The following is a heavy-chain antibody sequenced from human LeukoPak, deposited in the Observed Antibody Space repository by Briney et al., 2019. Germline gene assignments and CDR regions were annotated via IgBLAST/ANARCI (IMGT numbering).Heavy chain of an antibody. Sequence: SQTLSLTCTVSGGSISSGDYYWSWIRHPPGTGLEWIGYIYYSGSTYYNPSLKSRVTISVDTSKNQFSLKLSSVTAADTAVYYCARAKSEMATIISFDYWGQGTLVTVSS. CDR1: GGSISSGDYY. CDR3: ARAKSEMATIISFDY. D-gene: IGHD5-24*01. J-gene: IGHJ4*02. CDR2: IYYSGST. V-gene: IGHV4-30-4*01.